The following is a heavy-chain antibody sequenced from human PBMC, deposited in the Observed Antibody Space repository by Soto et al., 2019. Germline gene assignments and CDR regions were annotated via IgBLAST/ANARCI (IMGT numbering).Heavy chain of an antibody. CDR2: ISYDGSNK. Sequence: QVPLVESGGGVVQPGRSLRLSCAASEFSFTTYDMHWVRQTPGKGPEWVAVISYDGSNKNYADSVKGRFSISRDNSKSTLYLQMNSLRAEDTAVYYCAKGYDYVYPYYFDYWGQGTLVTVSS. CDR3: AKGYDYVYPYYFDY. D-gene: IGHD3-16*01. V-gene: IGHV3-30*18. J-gene: IGHJ4*02. CDR1: EFSFTTYD.